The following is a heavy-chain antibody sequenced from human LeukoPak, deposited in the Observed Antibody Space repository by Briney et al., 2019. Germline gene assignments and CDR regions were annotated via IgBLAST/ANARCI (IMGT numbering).Heavy chain of an antibody. CDR1: GGSISNYY. V-gene: IGHV4-59*01. J-gene: IGHJ3*02. D-gene: IGHD3-22*01. CDR2: IHYSGST. Sequence: SETLSLTCTVSGGSISNYYWSWIRQPPGKGLEWIGYIHYSGSTYYNPSLTSRVTISIDTSKNQFSLNLSSVTAADTAVCYCARYSPLDYDSSGYSQSFDAFDIWGQGTMVTVSS. CDR3: ARYSPLDYDSSGYSQSFDAFDI.